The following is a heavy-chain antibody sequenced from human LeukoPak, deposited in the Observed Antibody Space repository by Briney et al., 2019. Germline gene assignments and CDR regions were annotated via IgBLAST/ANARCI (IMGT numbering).Heavy chain of an antibody. Sequence: GRSLRLSCAASGFTFSSYGMHWVRQAPGKGLEWVAATSYDGSNRHYADSVKGRFTISRDNSKNTLCLQMNSLRAEDTAVYYCAKDLGEGSAADYWGQGTLVSVSS. J-gene: IGHJ4*02. CDR1: GFTFSSYG. V-gene: IGHV3-30*18. CDR3: AKDLGEGSAADY. CDR2: TSYDGSNR. D-gene: IGHD3-10*01.